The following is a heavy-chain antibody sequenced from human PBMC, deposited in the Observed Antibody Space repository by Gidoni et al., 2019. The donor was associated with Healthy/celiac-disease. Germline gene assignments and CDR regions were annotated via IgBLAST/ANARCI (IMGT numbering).Heavy chain of an antibody. CDR1: GFTFRSYG. Sequence: QVQLVESGGGVVQPGRSLRLSCAASGFTFRSYGMHWVRQAPGKGLEWVAVIWYDGSNKYYADSVKGRFTTSRDNSKNTLYLQMNSLRAEDTAVYYCARESYYDSSGYYAFDYWGQGTLVTVSS. V-gene: IGHV3-33*01. J-gene: IGHJ4*02. CDR2: IWYDGSNK. CDR3: ARESYYDSSGYYAFDY. D-gene: IGHD3-22*01.